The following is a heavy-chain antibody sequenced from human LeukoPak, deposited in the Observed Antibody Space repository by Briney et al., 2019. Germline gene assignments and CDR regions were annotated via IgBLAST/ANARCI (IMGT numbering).Heavy chain of an antibody. V-gene: IGHV1-2*02. CDR3: ARSIAVAGKPDY. D-gene: IGHD6-19*01. CDR1: GYTFTGYY. Sequence: GASVKVSCKASGYTFTGYYMHWVQQAPGQGLEWMGWINPNSGGTNYAQKFQGRVTMTRDTSISTAYMELSRLRSDDTAVYYCARSIAVAGKPDYWGQGTLVTVSS. CDR2: INPNSGGT. J-gene: IGHJ4*02.